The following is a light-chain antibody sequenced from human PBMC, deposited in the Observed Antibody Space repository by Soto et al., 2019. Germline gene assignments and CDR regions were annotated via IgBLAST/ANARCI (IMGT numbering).Light chain of an antibody. V-gene: IGKV1-39*01. CDR3: QQSYSTPRGFT. Sequence: DIQMTPSPSSLSASVGDRVTITCRASQSISSYLNWYQQKPGKAPKLLIYAASSLQSGVPSRFSGSGSGTDFTLTISSLQPEDFATYDCQQSYSTPRGFTFGPGTKVDIK. CDR1: QSISSY. J-gene: IGKJ3*01. CDR2: AAS.